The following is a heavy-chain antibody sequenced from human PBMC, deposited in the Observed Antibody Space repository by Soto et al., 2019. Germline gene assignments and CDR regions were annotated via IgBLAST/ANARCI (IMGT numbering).Heavy chain of an antibody. CDR1: GYTFTSYY. CDR2: INPSGGST. CDR3: ARDLVVPAAILGGYYMDV. V-gene: IGHV1-46*03. Sequence: ASVKVSCKASGYTFTSYYMHWVRQAPGQGLEWMGIINPSGGSTSYAQKFQGRVTMTRDTSTSTVYMELSSLRSEDTAVYYCARDLVVPAAILGGYYMDVWGKGTTVTVSS. J-gene: IGHJ6*03. D-gene: IGHD2-2*01.